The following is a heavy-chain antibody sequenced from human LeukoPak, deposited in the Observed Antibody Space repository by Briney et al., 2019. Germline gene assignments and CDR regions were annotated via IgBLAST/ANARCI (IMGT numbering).Heavy chain of an antibody. D-gene: IGHD2-21*02. CDR3: AKEIVVVTATPYYYGMDV. V-gene: IGHV3-23*01. J-gene: IGHJ6*02. CDR1: GFTFSSYA. CDR2: ISGSGGST. Sequence: GGSLRLSCAASGFTFSSYAMSWVRQAPGKGLEGVSAISGSGGSTYYADSVKGRFTISRDNSKNTLYLQMNSLRAEDTAVYYCAKEIVVVTATPYYYGMDVWGQGTTVTVSS.